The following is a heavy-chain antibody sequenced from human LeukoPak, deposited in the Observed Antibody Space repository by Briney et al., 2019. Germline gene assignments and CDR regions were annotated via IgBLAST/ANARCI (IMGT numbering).Heavy chain of an antibody. CDR2: ISGSGHLI. CDR3: AKDPNGDFVGAFDS. V-gene: IGHV3-23*01. CDR1: GFTFSAYA. D-gene: IGHD4-17*01. J-gene: IGHJ3*01. Sequence: GGSLTLSCAASGFTFSAYAMVWVRQAPGRGLEWVSGISGSGHLIYYADSVKDRFAISRDNSKNTLYLQMTSLRAEDAAIYYCAKDPNGDFVGAFDSWGQGTKVNVSS.